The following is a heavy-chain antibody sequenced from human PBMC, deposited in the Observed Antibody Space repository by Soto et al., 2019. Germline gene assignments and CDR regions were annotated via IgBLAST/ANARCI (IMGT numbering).Heavy chain of an antibody. CDR1: GFTLSDRY. D-gene: IGHD1-26*01. Sequence: EVKLVESGGGLVQTGGSLRLSCAASGFTLSDRYMDWVRQAPGKGLEWFGRVRNKANSYTTEYAAKVKGRFTISTDGSQNSLYLQMNSLKPEDTDVYYCARSEWDGSSSSGEAFYKSGQGTMETVSS. CDR3: ARSEWDGSSSSGEAFYK. J-gene: IGHJ3*02. CDR2: VRNKANSYTT. V-gene: IGHV3-72*01.